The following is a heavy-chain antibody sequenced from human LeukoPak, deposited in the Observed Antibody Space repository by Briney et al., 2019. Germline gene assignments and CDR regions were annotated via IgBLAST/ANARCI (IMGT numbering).Heavy chain of an antibody. Sequence: GGSLRLSCAASGFTFSDYDMTWVRQAPGKGLEWVSSISGSGGSTSYAVSVKGRFTISRDNSKNTLYLQMNSLRVEDTAVYYCAKDRYSGYDYGYYYYGMDVWGQGTTVTVSS. D-gene: IGHD5-12*01. CDR3: AKDRYSGYDYGYYYYGMDV. CDR2: ISGSGGST. J-gene: IGHJ6*02. V-gene: IGHV3-23*01. CDR1: GFTFSDYD.